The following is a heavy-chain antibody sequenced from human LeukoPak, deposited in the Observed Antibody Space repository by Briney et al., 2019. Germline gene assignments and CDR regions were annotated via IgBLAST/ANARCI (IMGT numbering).Heavy chain of an antibody. V-gene: IGHV4-4*07. J-gene: IGHJ4*02. Sequence: SETLSLTCTVSGGSISSYYWSWIRQPAGKGLEWIGRIYTSGSTNYNPSLKSRVTISVDTSKNQFSLKLSSVTAADTAVYYCARGGDRSWYSSPRIDYWGQGTLVTVSS. CDR2: IYTSGST. CDR1: GGSISSYY. D-gene: IGHD5-18*01. CDR3: ARGGDRSWYSSPRIDY.